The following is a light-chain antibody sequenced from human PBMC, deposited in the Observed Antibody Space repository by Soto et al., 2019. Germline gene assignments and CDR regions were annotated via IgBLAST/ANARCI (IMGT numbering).Light chain of an antibody. J-gene: IGLJ2*01. CDR1: SSDVGGYNY. Sequence: QSVLTQPPSASGSPGQSVTISCTGTSSDVGGYNYVSWYQQHPGKAPKLMISEVSKRPSGVPDRFSGSKSGNTASLTVSGLQAQDEADYYCSSFAGSNVVFGGGTTLTVL. V-gene: IGLV2-8*01. CDR3: SSFAGSNVV. CDR2: EVS.